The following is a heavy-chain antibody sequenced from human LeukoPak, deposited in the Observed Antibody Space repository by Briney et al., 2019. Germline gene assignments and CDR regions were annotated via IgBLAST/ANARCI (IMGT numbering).Heavy chain of an antibody. J-gene: IGHJ4*02. CDR2: ISYDGSNK. V-gene: IGHV3-30*03. Sequence: PGGSLRLSCAASGFNFYDYHMHWVRQAPGKGLEWVAVISYDGSNKYYADSVKGRFTISRDNSKNTLYLQMNSLRAEDTAVYYCARDLSYYDSSGYQDYWGQGTLVTVSS. CDR3: ARDLSYYDSSGYQDY. CDR1: GFNFYDYH. D-gene: IGHD3-22*01.